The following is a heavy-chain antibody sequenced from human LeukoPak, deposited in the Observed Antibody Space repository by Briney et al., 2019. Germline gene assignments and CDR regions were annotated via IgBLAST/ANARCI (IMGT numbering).Heavy chain of an antibody. CDR3: AREYYDSSVLDY. V-gene: IGHV4-59*01. CDR2: VYYSGST. D-gene: IGHD3-22*01. CDR1: GGSISSYY. J-gene: IGHJ4*02. Sequence: SETLSLTCTVSGGSISSYYWSWIRQPPGKGLEWVGYVYYSGSTNYNPSLKSRVTMSVDTSKNQFSLKLNSVTAADTAVYYCAREYYDSSVLDYWGQGTLVTVSS.